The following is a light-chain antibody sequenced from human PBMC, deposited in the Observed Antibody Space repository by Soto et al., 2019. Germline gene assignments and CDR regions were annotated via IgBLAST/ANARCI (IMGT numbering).Light chain of an antibody. CDR1: SSNIGNNY. CDR2: DND. V-gene: IGLV1-51*01. CDR3: GTWDSTLSGV. Sequence: QSVLTQPPSVSAAPGQKVTIPCSGSSSNIGNNYVSWYQHLPGAAPKLIIYDNDKRSSGIPDRFSGSKSGTSATLDITGLQTGDEADYYCGTWDSTLSGVFGTGTKLTVL. J-gene: IGLJ1*01.